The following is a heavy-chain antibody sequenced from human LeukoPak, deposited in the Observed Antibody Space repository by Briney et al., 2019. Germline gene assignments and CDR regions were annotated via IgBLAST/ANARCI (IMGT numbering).Heavy chain of an antibody. D-gene: IGHD6-13*01. Sequence: SETLSLTCAVYGGSFSGYYWSWIRQPPGKGLEWIGEINHSGSINYNPSLKSRITISVDTSKNQFSLKLSSVTAADTAVYYCARGQGSSSWYGYWFDPWGQGTLVTVSS. CDR3: ARGQGSSSWYGYWFDP. CDR2: INHSGSI. CDR1: GGSFSGYY. V-gene: IGHV4-34*01. J-gene: IGHJ5*02.